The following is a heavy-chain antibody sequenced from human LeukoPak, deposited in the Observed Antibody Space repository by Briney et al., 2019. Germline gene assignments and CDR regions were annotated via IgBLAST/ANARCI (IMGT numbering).Heavy chain of an antibody. CDR3: ARGEDDFWSGYYTVGAFDI. CDR2: IYYSGST. CDR1: GGSISSYY. J-gene: IGHJ3*02. V-gene: IGHV4-59*01. Sequence: SETLSLTYTVSGGSISSYYWSWIRQPPGKGLEWIGYIYYSGSTNYNPSLKSRVTISVDTSKNQFSLKLGSVTAADTAVYYCARGEDDFWSGYYTVGAFDIWGQGTMVTVSS. D-gene: IGHD3-3*01.